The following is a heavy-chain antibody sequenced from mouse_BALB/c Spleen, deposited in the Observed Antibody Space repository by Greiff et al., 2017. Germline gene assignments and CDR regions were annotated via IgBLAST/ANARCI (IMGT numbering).Heavy chain of an antibody. J-gene: IGHJ4*01. CDR2: ISDGGSYT. CDR1: GFTFSDYY. Sequence: EVKLVESGGGLVKPGGSLKLSCAASGFTFSDYYMYWVRQTPEKRLEWVATISDGGSYTYYPDSVKGRFTISRDNAKNNLYLQMSSLKSEDTAMYYCARDGLFTTAYAMDYWGQGTSVTVSS. CDR3: ARDGLFTTAYAMDY. V-gene: IGHV5-4*02. D-gene: IGHD1-2*01.